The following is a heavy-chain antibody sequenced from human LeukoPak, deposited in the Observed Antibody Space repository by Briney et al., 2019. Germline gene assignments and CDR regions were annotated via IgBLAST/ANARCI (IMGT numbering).Heavy chain of an antibody. D-gene: IGHD6-19*01. Sequence: GGSLRLSCAASGFTFSSYSMNWVRQAPGKGLEWVSYISSSSSTIYYADSVKGRFTSSRDNAKNSLFLQMNSLRAEDTAVYYCARDWAQYSSGWWEFDYWGQGTLVTVSS. J-gene: IGHJ4*02. CDR1: GFTFSSYS. V-gene: IGHV3-48*01. CDR2: ISSSSSTI. CDR3: ARDWAQYSSGWWEFDY.